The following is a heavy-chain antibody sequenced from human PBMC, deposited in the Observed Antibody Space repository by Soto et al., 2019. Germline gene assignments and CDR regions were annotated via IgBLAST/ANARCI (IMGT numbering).Heavy chain of an antibody. Sequence: GGSLRLSCAASGFTFSSYSMNWVRQAPGKGLEWVSSISSSSSYIYYADSVKGRFTISRDNAKNSLYLQMNSLRAEDTAVYYCARFDCGGDCYSHFDYWGQGTLVTVSS. D-gene: IGHD2-21*01. CDR1: GFTFSSYS. J-gene: IGHJ4*02. CDR2: ISSSSSYI. V-gene: IGHV3-21*01. CDR3: ARFDCGGDCYSHFDY.